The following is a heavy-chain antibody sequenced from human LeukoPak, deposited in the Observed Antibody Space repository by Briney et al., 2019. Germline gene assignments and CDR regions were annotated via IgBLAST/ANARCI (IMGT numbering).Heavy chain of an antibody. CDR1: GVSISSYY. V-gene: IGHV4-59*01. CDR3: AREGYYYGSENYYLNWFDP. CDR2: IYYSGNP. J-gene: IGHJ5*02. D-gene: IGHD3-10*01. Sequence: SETLSLTCTVSGVSISSYYWSWIRQPPGKGLEWIGYIYYSGNPNYNSSLKSRVTISVDTSKNQFSLKLSSVTAADTAVYYCAREGYYYGSENYYLNWFDPWGQGTLVTVS.